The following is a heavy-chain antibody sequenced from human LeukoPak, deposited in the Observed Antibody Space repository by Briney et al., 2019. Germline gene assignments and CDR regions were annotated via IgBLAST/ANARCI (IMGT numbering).Heavy chain of an antibody. V-gene: IGHV1-18*01. Sequence: GASVKVSCKASGYTFTSYGISWVRQAPGQGREWMGGISAYNGNTNYAQKLQGRVTMTTDTSTSTAYMELRSLRSDDTAVYYCARVSLAYGSGSRHAVRGANWFDPWGQGTLVTVSS. CDR1: GYTFTSYG. D-gene: IGHD3-10*01. CDR2: ISAYNGNT. CDR3: ARVSLAYGSGSRHAVRGANWFDP. J-gene: IGHJ5*02.